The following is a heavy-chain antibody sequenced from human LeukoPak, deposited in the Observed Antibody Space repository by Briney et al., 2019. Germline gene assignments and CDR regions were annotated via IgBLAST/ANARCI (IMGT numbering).Heavy chain of an antibody. D-gene: IGHD1-1*01. CDR3: ARHVEP. J-gene: IGHJ5*02. Sequence: ASVRVSCKASGYPFLSYGINWVRQAPGQGLEWLGWIGTYSANTAYAPSFQGRVTMTTDTSTSTVYMELRSLTSDDTAMYYCARHVEPWGQGTLVTVSS. CDR2: IGTYSANT. V-gene: IGHV1-18*01. CDR1: GYPFLSYG.